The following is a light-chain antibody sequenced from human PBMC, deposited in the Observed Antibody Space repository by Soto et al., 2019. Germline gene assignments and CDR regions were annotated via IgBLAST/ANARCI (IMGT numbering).Light chain of an antibody. CDR1: QGIANY. V-gene: IGKV1-17*03. CDR2: GVS. Sequence: DIQMTQSPSAMSASVGDKVTITCRASQGIANYLAWFQQKPGKVPKRLIYGVSSLQSGVPSRFSGSGSGTEFTLTISSLQPEDFATYYCLQHNSYPRTFGQGTKVDIK. CDR3: LQHNSYPRT. J-gene: IGKJ1*01.